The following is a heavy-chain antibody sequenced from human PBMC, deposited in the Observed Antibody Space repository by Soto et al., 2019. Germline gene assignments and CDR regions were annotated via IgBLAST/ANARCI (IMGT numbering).Heavy chain of an antibody. CDR1: GYTFTSYG. V-gene: IGHV1-18*01. CDR2: ISAYNGNT. CDR3: ASNYDFWSGYPDHYYYYYGMDV. Sequence: ASVKVSCKASGYTFTSYGISWVRQAPGQGLEWMGWISAYNGNTNYAQKLQGRVTMTTDTSASTAYMELRSLRSDDTAVYYCASNYDFWSGYPDHYYYYYGMDVWGQGTTVTVSS. D-gene: IGHD3-3*01. J-gene: IGHJ6*02.